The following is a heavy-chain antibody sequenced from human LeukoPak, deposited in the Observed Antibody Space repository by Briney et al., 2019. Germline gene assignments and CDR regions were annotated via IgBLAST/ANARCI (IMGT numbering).Heavy chain of an antibody. Sequence: ASVKVSCKAFGYTFTSYDINWVRQDTGQGLEWMGGINPNSGGTNYAQKFQGRVTMTRDTSISTAYMDLSRLRSDDTAVYYCARGSIVGATFDYFDYWGQGTLVTVSS. CDR2: INPNSGGT. J-gene: IGHJ4*02. CDR3: ARGSIVGATFDYFDY. V-gene: IGHV1-2*02. CDR1: GYTFTSYD. D-gene: IGHD1-26*01.